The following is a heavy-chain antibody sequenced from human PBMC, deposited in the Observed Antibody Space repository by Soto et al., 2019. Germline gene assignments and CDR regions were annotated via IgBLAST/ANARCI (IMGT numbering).Heavy chain of an antibody. CDR2: ISGSGGST. V-gene: IGHV3-23*01. CDR1: GFTFSSYA. J-gene: IGHJ4*02. CDR3: AKQGLMGELLLLDY. Sequence: EVQLLESGGGLVQPGGSLRLSCAASGFTFSSYAMSWVRQAPGKGLEWVSAISGSGGSTYYADSVKGRFTISSDNSKNTLYLEMNSLRAEDTAVYYCAKQGLMGELLLLDYWGQGTLVTVSS. D-gene: IGHD1-26*01.